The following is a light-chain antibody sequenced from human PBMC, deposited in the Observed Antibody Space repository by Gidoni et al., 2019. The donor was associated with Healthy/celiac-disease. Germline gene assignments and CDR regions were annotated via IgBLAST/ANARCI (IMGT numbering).Light chain of an antibody. V-gene: IGKV3-15*01. CDR1: QSLSSN. CDR3: QQYNNWPLT. J-gene: IGKJ4*01. CDR2: GAS. Sequence: EIVMTQSPATLSVSPGERATLSCRASQSLSSNLAWYQQKPGQAPRLLIYGASTRATGIPARLSGSGSGTEFTLTISSLQSEDFAVYYCQQYNNWPLTFGGGTKVEIK.